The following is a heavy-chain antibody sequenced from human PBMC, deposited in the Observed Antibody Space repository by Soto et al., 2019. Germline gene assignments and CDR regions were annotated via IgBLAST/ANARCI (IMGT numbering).Heavy chain of an antibody. CDR2: ISDYNGNT. D-gene: IGHD3-10*01. CDR3: AREGYYSGSGSYFPPRYYGMDV. V-gene: IGHV1-18*01. J-gene: IGHJ6*02. CDR1: GYTFTNYG. Sequence: QVQLVQSGAEVKKPGASVKVSCKASGYTFTNYGITWVRQAPGQGLEWMGWISDYNGNTYYGKKFQGRVTMTTDTSTRTAYMELKSLRSDDTAVYYCAREGYYSGSGSYFPPRYYGMDVWGQGTTVTVSS.